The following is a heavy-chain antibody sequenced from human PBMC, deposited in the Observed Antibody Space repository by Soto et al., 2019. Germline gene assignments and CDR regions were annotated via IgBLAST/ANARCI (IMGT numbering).Heavy chain of an antibody. J-gene: IGHJ4*02. CDR1: GGSISSGGYY. CDR2: IYYSGST. D-gene: IGHD2-21*02. Sequence: PSETLSLTCTVSGGSISSGGYYWSWIRQYPGKGLEWIGYIYYSGSTYYNPSLKSRVTISVDTSKNQFSLKLSSVTAADTAVYYCARHTPVVEVTIPHYYFDDWGQGTLVTVSS. V-gene: IGHV4-39*01. CDR3: ARHTPVVEVTIPHYYFDD.